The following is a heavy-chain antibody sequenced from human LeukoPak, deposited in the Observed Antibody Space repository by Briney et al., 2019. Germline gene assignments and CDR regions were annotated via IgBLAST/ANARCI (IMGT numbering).Heavy chain of an antibody. D-gene: IGHD2-21*01. CDR3: ARDFVGSY. V-gene: IGHV3-21*01. J-gene: IGHJ4*02. Sequence: GGSLRLSCAASGFTFSSYSMNWVRQAPGKGLEWVSSISSSSSYTYYADSVKGRFTISRDKSKNSLYLQMNSLRAEDTAVYYCARDFVGSYWGQGTLVTVSS. CDR1: GFTFSSYS. CDR2: ISSSSSYT.